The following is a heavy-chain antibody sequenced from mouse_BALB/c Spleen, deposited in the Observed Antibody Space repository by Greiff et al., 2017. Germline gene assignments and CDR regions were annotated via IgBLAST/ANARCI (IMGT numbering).Heavy chain of an antibody. Sequence: DVMLVESGGGLVKPGGSLKLSCAASGFAFSSYDMSWVRQTPEKRLEWVAYISSGGGSTYYPDTVKGRFTISRDNAKNTLYLQMSSLKSEDTAMYYCARSSYYYGSSYFDYWGQGTTLTVSS. J-gene: IGHJ2*01. CDR1: GFAFSSYD. D-gene: IGHD1-1*01. V-gene: IGHV5-12-1*01. CDR2: ISSGGGST. CDR3: ARSSYYYGSSYFDY.